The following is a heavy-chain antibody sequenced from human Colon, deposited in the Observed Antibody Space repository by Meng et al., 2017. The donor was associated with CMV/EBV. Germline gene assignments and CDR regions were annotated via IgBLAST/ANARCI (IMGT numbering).Heavy chain of an antibody. D-gene: IGHD5-12*01. CDR1: GGSLSGGYFY. CDR2: IYYSGTT. V-gene: IGHV4-31*02. Sequence: AAGGSLSGGYFYWNWIRQHPGKGLEWIGYIYYSGTTYYNPSLKSRAIISLDKSKNQFSLNLSSVTAADTAVYFCARDSGYDAPFDYWGQGTLVTVSS. J-gene: IGHJ4*02. CDR3: ARDSGYDAPFDY.